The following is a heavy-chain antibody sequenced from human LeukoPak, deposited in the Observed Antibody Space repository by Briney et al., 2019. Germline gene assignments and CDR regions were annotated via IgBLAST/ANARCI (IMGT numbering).Heavy chain of an antibody. D-gene: IGHD1-26*01. CDR1: GYTFTGYY. V-gene: IGHV1-2*02. CDR2: INPNSGGT. CDR3: ARGTFGGSYKSGDY. J-gene: IGHJ4*02. Sequence: PGASVKVSCKASGYTFTGYYMHWVRQAPGQGLEWMGWINPNSGGTNYAQKFQGRVTMTRDTSISTAYMDLSRLRSADTAVYSCARGTFGGSYKSGDYWGQGTLVTVSS.